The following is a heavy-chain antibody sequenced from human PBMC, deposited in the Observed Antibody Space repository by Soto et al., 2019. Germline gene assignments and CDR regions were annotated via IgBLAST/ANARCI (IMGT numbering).Heavy chain of an antibody. CDR2: MNPHSGNT. V-gene: IGHV1-8*01. D-gene: IGHD5-12*01. CDR1: GYTFTSYD. CDR3: ARVIRGYKDY. Sequence: QVQLVQSGAEVKKPGASVKVSCKASGYTFTSYDINWVRQATRQGLEWMGWMNPHSGNTDYAQKFKGRVAMTRNTSISTAYLDLSSLRSEDTAVYYCARVIRGYKDYWGQGTLVTVSS. J-gene: IGHJ4*02.